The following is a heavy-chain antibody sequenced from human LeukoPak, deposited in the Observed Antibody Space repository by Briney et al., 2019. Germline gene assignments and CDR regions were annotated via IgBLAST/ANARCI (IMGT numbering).Heavy chain of an antibody. CDR2: ISYDGSNK. Sequence: PGGSLRLSCAASGFTFASYAMSWVRQAPCKGLEWVAVISYDGSNKYYAESVKGRFTISRDNSKNTLYLQMNSLRAEDTAVYYCAKDAIFGVVLDYFDYWGQGTLVTVSS. D-gene: IGHD3-3*02. CDR1: GFTFASYA. CDR3: AKDAIFGVVLDYFDY. J-gene: IGHJ4*02. V-gene: IGHV3-30*18.